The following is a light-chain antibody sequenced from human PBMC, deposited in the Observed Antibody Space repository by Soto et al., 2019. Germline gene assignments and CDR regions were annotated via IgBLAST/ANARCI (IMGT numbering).Light chain of an antibody. CDR2: EVT. J-gene: IGLJ2*01. CDR3: SSYGSRSTLV. CDR1: TSDIGDYKY. V-gene: IGLV2-14*01. Sequence: QSALTQPASVSGSPGQSITISCTGTTSDIGDYKYVSWYQQHPGKAPKLMIYEVTNRPSGVSNRFSGSKSGNTASLTISGLQAEDEADYYCSSYGSRSTLVFGGGTKLTVL.